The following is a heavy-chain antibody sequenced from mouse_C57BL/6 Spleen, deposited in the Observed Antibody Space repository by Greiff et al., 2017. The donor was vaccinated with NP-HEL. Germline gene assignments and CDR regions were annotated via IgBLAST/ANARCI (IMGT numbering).Heavy chain of an antibody. CDR3: ARSSNYGGVEV. CDR2: IYPGDGDT. J-gene: IGHJ1*03. Sequence: VQGVESGAELVKPGASVKISCKASGYAFSSYWMNWVKQRPGKGLEWIGQIYPGDGDTNYNGKFKGKATLTADKSSSTAYMQLSSLTSDDSAVYCCARSSNYGGVEVWGTGTTVTVSS. CDR1: GYAFSSYW. D-gene: IGHD2-5*01. V-gene: IGHV1-80*01.